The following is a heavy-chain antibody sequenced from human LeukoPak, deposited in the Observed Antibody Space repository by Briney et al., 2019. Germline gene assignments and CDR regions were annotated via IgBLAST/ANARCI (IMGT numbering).Heavy chain of an antibody. CDR2: IYYSGPA. D-gene: IGHD3-22*01. J-gene: IGHJ6*02. V-gene: IGHV4-59*12. Sequence: SETLSLTCTVSGGSISSYHWTWIRQPPGKGLEWIGYIYYSGPANYNPSLKSRVTISVDTSKNQFSLKLSSVTAADTAVYYCARGDSSGYYYYGMDVWGQGTTVTVSS. CDR1: GGSISSYH. CDR3: ARGDSSGYYYYGMDV.